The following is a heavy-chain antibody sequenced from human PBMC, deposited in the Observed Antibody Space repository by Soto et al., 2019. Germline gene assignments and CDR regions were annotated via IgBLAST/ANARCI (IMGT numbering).Heavy chain of an antibody. V-gene: IGHV4-30-2*01. D-gene: IGHD2-2*01. J-gene: IGHJ4*02. CDR1: GDSMSRGGYS. CDR3: ARVSRYCISISCPPYFDY. CDR2: IYHTGST. Sequence: SETLSLTCVVSGDSMSRGGYSWSWIRQPPGKGLEWIGHIYHTGSTYYNPSLEARVTISVDMSKNQFSLELTSVTAADTAVHYCARVSRYCISISCPPYFDYWGQGILVTVSS.